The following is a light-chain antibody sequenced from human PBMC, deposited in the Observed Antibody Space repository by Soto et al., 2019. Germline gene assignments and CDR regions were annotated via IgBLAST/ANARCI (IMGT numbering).Light chain of an antibody. CDR3: MQAIYWPFT. V-gene: IGKV2-30*01. Sequence: DVVLTQSPLFLPVTLGQPASISCRSSQSLVYSDGDTFLSWFQQRPGQSPRRLIYKVPNRDTGVTVRFSGSGSGTDFTLKISRVEAEDVGVYFCMQAIYWPFTFGPGTKVDIK. CDR1: QSLVYSDGDTF. J-gene: IGKJ3*01. CDR2: KVP.